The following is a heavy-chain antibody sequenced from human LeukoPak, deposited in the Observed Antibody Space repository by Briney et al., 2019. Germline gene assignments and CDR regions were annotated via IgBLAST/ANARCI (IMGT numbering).Heavy chain of an antibody. Sequence: ASVKVSCKASGYTFTGYYMHWVRQAPGQGLEWMGWINPNSGGTNYAQKFQGRVTMTRDTSISTAYMELSRLRSDDTAVYYCARSRPAAGSIDYWGQGTLLTVSS. CDR1: GYTFTGYY. CDR3: ARSRPAAGSIDY. CDR2: INPNSGGT. J-gene: IGHJ4*02. D-gene: IGHD6-13*01. V-gene: IGHV1-2*02.